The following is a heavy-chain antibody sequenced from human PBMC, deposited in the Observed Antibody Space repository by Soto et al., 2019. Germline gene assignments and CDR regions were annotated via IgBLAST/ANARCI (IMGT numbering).Heavy chain of an antibody. V-gene: IGHV3-30*18. CDR2: TSYDGNNE. J-gene: IGHJ4*02. D-gene: IGHD1-1*01. Sequence: SLRLSCAASGFTFSNYAMHWVRQAPGKGLEGVALTSYDGNNEYYTDSVKGRFTISRDNSKNTLFLQMNSPRPEDTAVYYCAKDKGVFNWATSYFDYWGQGALVTVSS. CDR1: GFTFSNYA. CDR3: AKDKGVFNWATSYFDY.